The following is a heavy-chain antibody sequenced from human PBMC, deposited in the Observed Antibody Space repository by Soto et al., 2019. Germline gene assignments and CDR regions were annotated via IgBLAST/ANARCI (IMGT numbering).Heavy chain of an antibody. D-gene: IGHD3-3*01. J-gene: IGHJ5*02. V-gene: IGHV1-46*01. Sequence: GASVKVSCKASGYTFTSYYMHWVRQAPGQGLEWMGIINPSGGSTSYAQKFQGRVTMTRDTSTSTVYMELSSLRSEDTAVYYCARGDYDFWSGPQTPFNWFDPWGQGTLVTVSS. CDR2: INPSGGST. CDR1: GYTFTSYY. CDR3: ARGDYDFWSGPQTPFNWFDP.